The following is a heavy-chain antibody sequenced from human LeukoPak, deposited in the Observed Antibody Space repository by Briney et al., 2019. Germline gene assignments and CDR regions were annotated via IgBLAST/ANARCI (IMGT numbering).Heavy chain of an antibody. V-gene: IGHV3-30*18. CDR1: GFSFSSYA. CDR3: AKEYRSGFYYYNGMDV. Sequence: GGSLRLSCAASGFSFSSYAMHWVRQAPGKGLEWVAFISYDGSYKNFADSVKGRFTISRDDSKNTLYLQMNSLRVEDTAVYSCAKEYRSGFYYYNGMDVWGKGTTVTVSS. CDR2: ISYDGSYK. D-gene: IGHD6-19*01. J-gene: IGHJ6*04.